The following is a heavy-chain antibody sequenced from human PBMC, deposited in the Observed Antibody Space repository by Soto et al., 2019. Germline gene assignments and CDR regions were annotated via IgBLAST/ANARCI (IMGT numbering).Heavy chain of an antibody. D-gene: IGHD1-26*01. Sequence: GESLKISCKGSGYSFTNYWIGWVRQMPGKGLEWMGNIYPGDSDTRYSPSFQGQVTISADKSTSTAFLQRGSLKASDTAMYYCARRGQYDYYYGMDVWGQGTTVTVS. V-gene: IGHV5-51*01. CDR2: IYPGDSDT. CDR3: ARRGQYDYYYGMDV. J-gene: IGHJ6*02. CDR1: GYSFTNYW.